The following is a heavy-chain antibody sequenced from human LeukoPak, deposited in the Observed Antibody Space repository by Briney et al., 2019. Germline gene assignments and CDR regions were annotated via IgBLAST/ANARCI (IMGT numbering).Heavy chain of an antibody. V-gene: IGHV1-2*02. CDR2: INPNSGGT. Sequence: ASVKVSCKASGYTFTGYYMHWVRQAPGQGLEWMGWINPNSGGTNYAQKFQSRVTMTRDTSISTAYMELSRLRSDDTAVYYCARVVAGTEFFDYWGQGTLVTVSS. J-gene: IGHJ4*02. CDR1: GYTFTGYY. D-gene: IGHD6-19*01. CDR3: ARVVAGTEFFDY.